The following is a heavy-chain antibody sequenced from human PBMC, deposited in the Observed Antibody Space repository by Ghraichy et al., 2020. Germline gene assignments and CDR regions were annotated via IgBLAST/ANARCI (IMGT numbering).Heavy chain of an antibody. J-gene: IGHJ3*02. CDR1: GGTFSSYA. Sequence: SVKVSCKASGGTFSSYAISWVRQAPGQGLEWMGGIIPIFGTANYAQKFQGRVTITADESTSTAYMELSSLRSEDTAVYYCAREGEVGATSRDAFDIWGQGTMVTVSS. CDR3: AREGEVGATSRDAFDI. D-gene: IGHD1-26*01. CDR2: IIPIFGTA. V-gene: IGHV1-69*13.